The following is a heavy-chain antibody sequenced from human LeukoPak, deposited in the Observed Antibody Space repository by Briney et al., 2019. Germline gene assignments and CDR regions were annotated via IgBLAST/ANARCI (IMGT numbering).Heavy chain of an antibody. V-gene: IGHV4-61*02. D-gene: IGHD3-3*01. CDR3: ASSHSLKDFWSGYFDY. J-gene: IGHJ4*02. CDR1: GGSISSGSYY. CDR2: IYTSGST. Sequence: SETLSLTCTVSGGSISSGSYYWSWIRQPAGKGLEWIGRIYTSGSTNYNPSLKSRVTISVDTSKNQFSLKLSSVTAADTAVYYCASSHSLKDFWSGYFDYWGQGTLVTVSS.